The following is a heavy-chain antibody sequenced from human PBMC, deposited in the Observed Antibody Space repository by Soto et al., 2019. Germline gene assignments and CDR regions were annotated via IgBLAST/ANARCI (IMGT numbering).Heavy chain of an antibody. D-gene: IGHD6-19*01. Sequence: GGSLRLSCAASGFTFDNCAMSWVRQAPGKGLEWILGISGSGGSTYYADSVKGRFTISRDNSKNTVYLQMNSLRADDTAVYYCAKGKTSGWYYFVFWGPGTLVTVSS. CDR3: AKGKTSGWYYFVF. V-gene: IGHV3-23*01. CDR2: ISGSGGST. CDR1: GFTFDNCA. J-gene: IGHJ4*02.